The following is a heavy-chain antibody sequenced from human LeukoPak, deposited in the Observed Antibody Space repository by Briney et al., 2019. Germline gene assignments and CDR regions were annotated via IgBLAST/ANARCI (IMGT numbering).Heavy chain of an antibody. CDR3: ARDLPGGATTGSDAFDI. Sequence: PSETLSLACTVSGGSISSYYWSWIRQPAGKGLEWIGRTYTSGSTNYNPSLKSRVTMSVDTSKNQFSLKLSSVTAADTAVYYCARDLPGGATTGSDAFDIWGQGTMVTVSS. CDR2: TYTSGST. V-gene: IGHV4-4*07. CDR1: GGSISSYY. D-gene: IGHD1-26*01. J-gene: IGHJ3*02.